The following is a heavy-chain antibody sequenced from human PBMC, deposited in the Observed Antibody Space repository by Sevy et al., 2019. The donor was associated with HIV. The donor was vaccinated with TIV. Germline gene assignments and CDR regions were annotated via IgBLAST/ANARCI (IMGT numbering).Heavy chain of an antibody. CDR3: RYSYGPLDY. D-gene: IGHD5-18*01. CDR2: IKSKTDGGTT. CDR1: GFTFSNAW. Sequence: GGSLRLSCAASGFTFSNAWMSWVRQAPGKGLEWVGRIKSKTDGGTTDYAAPVKGRFTISRDDSKNTLFLQMNSLKTDDTAVYYCRYSYGPLDYWGQGTLVTVSS. J-gene: IGHJ4*02. V-gene: IGHV3-15*01.